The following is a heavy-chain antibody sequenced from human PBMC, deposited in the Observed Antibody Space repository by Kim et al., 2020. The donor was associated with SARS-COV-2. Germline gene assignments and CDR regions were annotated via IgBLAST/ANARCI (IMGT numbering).Heavy chain of an antibody. V-gene: IGHV4-34*01. Sequence: SETLSLTCAVYGGSFSGYYWSWIRQPPGKGLEWIAEINHSGSTNYNPSLKSRVTISVDTSKNQFSLKLSSVTAADTAVYYCARGAYEGYCSSTSCLPPRAGGMDVWGQGTTVTVSS. CDR3: ARGAYEGYCSSTSCLPPRAGGMDV. CDR2: INHSGST. CDR1: GGSFSGYY. J-gene: IGHJ6*02. D-gene: IGHD2-2*01.